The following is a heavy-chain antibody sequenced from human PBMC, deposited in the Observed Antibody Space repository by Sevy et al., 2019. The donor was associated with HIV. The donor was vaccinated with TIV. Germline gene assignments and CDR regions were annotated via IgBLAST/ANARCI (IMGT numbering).Heavy chain of an antibody. CDR3: ARALYYDILTDYYGAFDI. J-gene: IGHJ3*02. CDR1: GFTFSSYW. V-gene: IGHV3-7*03. D-gene: IGHD3-9*01. CDR2: IKQDGSEK. Sequence: GGSLRLSCAASGFTFSSYWMSWVRQAPGKGLEWVANIKQDGSEKYYVDSVKGRLTISRDNAKNSLYLQMNSLRAEDTAVYYCARALYYDILTDYYGAFDIWGQGTMVTVSS.